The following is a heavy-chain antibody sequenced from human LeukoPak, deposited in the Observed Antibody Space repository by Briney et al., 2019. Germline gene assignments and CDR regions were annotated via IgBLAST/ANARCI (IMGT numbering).Heavy chain of an antibody. D-gene: IGHD2-8*01. Sequence: GASVKVSCKASGYTFTGYYMHWVRQAPGQGLEWMGRINPNSDGTNYAQKFQGRVTMIRDTSISTAYMELSRLRSDDTAVYYCARDTRYCTNGVCYTELYYYYYYGMDVWGQGTTVTVSS. CDR1: GYTFTGYY. J-gene: IGHJ6*02. CDR2: INPNSDGT. CDR3: ARDTRYCTNGVCYTELYYYYYYGMDV. V-gene: IGHV1-2*06.